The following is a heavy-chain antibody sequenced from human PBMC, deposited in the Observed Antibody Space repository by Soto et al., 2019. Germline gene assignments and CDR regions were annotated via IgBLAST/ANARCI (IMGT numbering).Heavy chain of an antibody. J-gene: IGHJ4*02. V-gene: IGHV3-9*01. CDR2: IKTDGSSP. CDR1: GFTFDDYA. Sequence: EVQLVESGGGLVQPGRSLRLSCAASGFTFDDYAIHWVRQAPGKGLEWVSGIKTDGSSPNYADSVEGRFTISSDNAKNTLYLQMNSLRVEDTAVYYCARDRIAGSGSCDNWGQGTLVTVSS. CDR3: ARDRIAGSGSCDN. D-gene: IGHD3-10*01.